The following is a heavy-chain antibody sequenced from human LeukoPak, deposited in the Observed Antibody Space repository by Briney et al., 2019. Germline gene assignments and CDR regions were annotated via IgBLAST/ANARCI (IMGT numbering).Heavy chain of an antibody. D-gene: IGHD5-18*01. CDR3: AKDRGYSYGQDAFDI. CDR2: ISSSSSYI. J-gene: IGHJ3*02. V-gene: IGHV3-21*01. Sequence: PGGSLRLSCAASGFTFSSYSMNWVRQAPGKGLEWVSSISSSSSYIYYADSVKGRFTISRDNAKNSLYLQMNSLRAEDTAVYYCAKDRGYSYGQDAFDIWGQGTMVTVSS. CDR1: GFTFSSYS.